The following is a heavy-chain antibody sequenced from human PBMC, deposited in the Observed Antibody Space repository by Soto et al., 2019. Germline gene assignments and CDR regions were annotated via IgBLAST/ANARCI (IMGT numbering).Heavy chain of an antibody. J-gene: IGHJ4*02. CDR3: ARGKIQLWLLAYYFDY. D-gene: IGHD5-18*01. CDR2: INHSGST. CDR1: GGSFSGYY. Sequence: QVQLQQWGAGLLKPSETLSLTCAVYGGSFSGYYWSWIRQPPGKGLEWIGEINHSGSTNYNPSLKSRVNISVYTSKNQFSLKLSSVTAADTAVYYCARGKIQLWLLAYYFDYWGQGTLVTVSS. V-gene: IGHV4-34*01.